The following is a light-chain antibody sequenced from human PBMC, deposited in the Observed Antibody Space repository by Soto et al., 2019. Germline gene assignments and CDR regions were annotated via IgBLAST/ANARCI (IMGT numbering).Light chain of an antibody. CDR3: QSYDSSLGFV. V-gene: IGLV1-40*01. Sequence: QSVLTQPPSVSGAPGQRVTFSCIGSSSNIGADHDVHWYQQLPGTAPKLLIYGNVNRPSGVPDRFSGSKSGASAALAITGLQAEDEADYYCQSYDSSLGFVFGTGTSSPS. CDR2: GNV. J-gene: IGLJ1*01. CDR1: SSNIGADHD.